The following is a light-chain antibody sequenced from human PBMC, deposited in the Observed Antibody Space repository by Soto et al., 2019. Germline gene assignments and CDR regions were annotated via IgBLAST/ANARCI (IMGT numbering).Light chain of an antibody. CDR1: QNMSVY. CDR3: QQRNNWPSGIT. V-gene: IGKV3-11*01. Sequence: LTQSRAILSLSPVGIDTHSCTASQNMSVYLAWYRQKPGQAPRLLLYAASKRATGTPARFSGSGSGTDFTFTISSIEPEAFEVYYCQQRNNWPSGITFGQGTRLEIK. CDR2: AAS. J-gene: IGKJ5*01.